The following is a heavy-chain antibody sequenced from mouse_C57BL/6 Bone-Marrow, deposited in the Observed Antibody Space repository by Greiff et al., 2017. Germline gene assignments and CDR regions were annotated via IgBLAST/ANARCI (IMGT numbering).Heavy chain of an antibody. V-gene: IGHV1-53*01. Sequence: VPLPQPGSELVTSGASVKLSCKASCYTFTRYWMHWVKQKPGQGLEWIGNINPSNGGNNYNEKFKSKATLAVDKSSSIAYMQLSSLTSEDSAVYCGARPLDYGGQGTTPTVSS. CDR1: CYTFTRYW. CDR2: INPSNGGN. CDR3: ARPLDY. J-gene: IGHJ2*01.